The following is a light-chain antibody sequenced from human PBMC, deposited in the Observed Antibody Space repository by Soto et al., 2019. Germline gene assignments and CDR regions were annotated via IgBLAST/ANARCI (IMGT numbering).Light chain of an antibody. CDR2: EVT. Sequence: QSALTQPASVSGSPGQSITISCTGTNSDVGGYNYVSWYQQHPGKAPELLIYEVTNRPSGVSNRFSGSKSGNTASLTISGLQAEDEADYYCSSYTSSGTVLFGGGTQLTVL. CDR3: SSYTSSGTVL. CDR1: NSDVGGYNY. V-gene: IGLV2-14*01. J-gene: IGLJ2*01.